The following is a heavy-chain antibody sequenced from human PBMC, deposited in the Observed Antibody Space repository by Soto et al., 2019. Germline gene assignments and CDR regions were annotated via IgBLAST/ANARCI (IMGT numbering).Heavy chain of an antibody. V-gene: IGHV3-30-3*01. CDR3: VRVTHVNKLYYSSASDV. J-gene: IGHJ6*04. D-gene: IGHD2-21*01. CDR2: ISYEGSNT. CDR1: GFTFDTYG. Sequence: GGSLRLSCDASGFTFDTYGIHWVRQAPGKGLQWVALISYEGSNTYYADSVRGRFTISRDNSKNTLYLQINALRPEDTGVYYCVRVTHVNKLYYSSASDVWGKGTSVTVSS.